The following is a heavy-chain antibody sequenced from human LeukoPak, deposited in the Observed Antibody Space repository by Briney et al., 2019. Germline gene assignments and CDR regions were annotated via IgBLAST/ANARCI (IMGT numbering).Heavy chain of an antibody. V-gene: IGHV4-39*07. Sequence: SETLSLTCTVSGGSISSSSYYWGWIRQPPGKGLGWIGSIYYSGSTYYNPSLKSRVTISVDTSKNQFSLKLSSVTAADTAVYYCARIGAAYCGGDCYSPSWGQGTLVTVSS. J-gene: IGHJ4*02. CDR1: GGSISSSSYY. D-gene: IGHD2-21*02. CDR2: IYYSGST. CDR3: ARIGAAYCGGDCYSPS.